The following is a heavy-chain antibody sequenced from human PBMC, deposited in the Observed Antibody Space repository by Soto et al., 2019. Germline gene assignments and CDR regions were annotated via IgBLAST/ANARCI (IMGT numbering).Heavy chain of an antibody. CDR1: GFTFSSYA. CDR3: AKAKNRPEYFQH. V-gene: IGHV3-23*01. CDR2: ISGSGGST. Sequence: GGSLRLSCAASGFTFSSYAMSWVRQAPGKGLEWVSAISGSGGSTYYADSVKGRFTISRDNSKNTLYLQMNSLRAEDTTVYYCAKAKNRPEYFQHWGQGTLVTVSS. J-gene: IGHJ1*01.